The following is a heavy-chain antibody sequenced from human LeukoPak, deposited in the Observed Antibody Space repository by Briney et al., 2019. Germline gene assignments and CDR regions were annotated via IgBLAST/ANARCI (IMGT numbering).Heavy chain of an antibody. J-gene: IGHJ4*02. CDR3: ARDGSSGSFDY. Sequence: GAWVKVSCKASGGTFSSYAISWVRQAPGQGLEWMGRIIPIFGTANYAQKFQGRVTITTDESTSTAYMELSSLRSEDTAVYYCARDGSSGSFDYWGQGTLVTVSS. CDR2: IIPIFGTA. CDR1: GGTFSSYA. V-gene: IGHV1-69*05. D-gene: IGHD6-19*01.